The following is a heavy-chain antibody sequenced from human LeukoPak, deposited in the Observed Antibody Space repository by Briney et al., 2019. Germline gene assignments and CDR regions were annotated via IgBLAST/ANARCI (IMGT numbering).Heavy chain of an antibody. J-gene: IGHJ4*02. CDR1: TSDGYY. CDR3: AKGWGSLDY. CDR2: ISWNSGSI. Sequence: TSDGYYWSWIRQHPGKGLEWVSGISWNSGSIGYADSVKGRFTISRDNAKNSLYLQMNSLRAEDTALYYCAKGWGSLDYWGQGTLVTVSS. D-gene: IGHD3-16*01. V-gene: IGHV3-9*01.